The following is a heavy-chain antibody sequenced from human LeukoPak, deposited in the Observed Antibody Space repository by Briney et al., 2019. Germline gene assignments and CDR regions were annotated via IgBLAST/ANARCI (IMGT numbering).Heavy chain of an antibody. CDR1: GGSFSDYY. V-gene: IGHV4-59*10. J-gene: IGHJ4*02. CDR3: ARTPIYYFDNSGYYN. Sequence: SETLSLTCVVYGGSFSDYYWSWIRQPAGKGLEWIGLIYARGNTNYNPSLKSRVTMSIDTSKNQFSLKLTSVTAADTAVYYCARTPIYYFDNSGYYNWGQGTLVTVSS. CDR2: IYARGNT. D-gene: IGHD3-22*01.